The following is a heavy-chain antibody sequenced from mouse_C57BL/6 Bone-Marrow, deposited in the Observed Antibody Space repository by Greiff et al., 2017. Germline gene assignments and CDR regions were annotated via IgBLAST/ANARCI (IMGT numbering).Heavy chain of an antibody. CDR1: GYTFTSYG. V-gene: IGHV1-81*01. J-gene: IGHJ4*01. CDR2: IYPRSGNT. Sequence: ESGAELARPGASVKLSCKASGYTFTSYGISWVKQRTGQGLEWIGEIYPRSGNTYYNEKFKGKATLTADKSSSTAYMELRSLTSEDSAVYFCARWAAQALYYYAMDYWGQGTSVTVSS. CDR3: ARWAAQALYYYAMDY. D-gene: IGHD3-2*02.